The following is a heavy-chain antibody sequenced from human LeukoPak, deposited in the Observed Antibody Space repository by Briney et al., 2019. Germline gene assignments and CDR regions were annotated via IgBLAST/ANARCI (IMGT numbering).Heavy chain of an antibody. Sequence: PGGSLRLSCAASGSTFSSYEMNWVRQAPGKGLEWVSYISSSGSTIYYADSVKGRFTISRDNAKNSLYLQMNSLRAEDTAVYYCASNLIAAGFDYWGQGTLVTVSS. CDR2: ISSSGSTI. D-gene: IGHD6-13*01. CDR1: GSTFSSYE. J-gene: IGHJ4*02. V-gene: IGHV3-48*03. CDR3: ASNLIAAGFDY.